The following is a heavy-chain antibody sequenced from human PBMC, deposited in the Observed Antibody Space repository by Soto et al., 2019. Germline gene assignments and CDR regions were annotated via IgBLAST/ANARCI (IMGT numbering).Heavy chain of an antibody. J-gene: IGHJ4*02. CDR1: GFTFSRYA. Sequence: QVQVVESGGGVVQPGRSLRLSCAASGFTFSRYAIHWVRQAPGKGLEWVAVISRDGTNKYYVDSVKGRFTISRDNSRNTLYLQMNSLRHEDAAVYYCERSRSGAVADSFDFWGQGTLVTVSS. D-gene: IGHD3-10*01. CDR2: ISRDGTNK. CDR3: ERSRSGAVADSFDF. V-gene: IGHV3-30*04.